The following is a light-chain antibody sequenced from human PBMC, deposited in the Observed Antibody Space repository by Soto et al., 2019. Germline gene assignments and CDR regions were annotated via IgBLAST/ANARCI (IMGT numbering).Light chain of an antibody. CDR2: GDN. CDR1: SSNIGANYD. Sequence: HSVLSQPPSVTGAPGQRSTISCTGSSSNIGANYDVHWYRQVPGTAPKLLMSGDNNRPSGVADRFSGSKSGTSASLAITRLQAEDEADYYCQSYDSSLNRVFGTGTKVTVL. CDR3: QSYDSSLNRV. J-gene: IGLJ1*01. V-gene: IGLV1-40*01.